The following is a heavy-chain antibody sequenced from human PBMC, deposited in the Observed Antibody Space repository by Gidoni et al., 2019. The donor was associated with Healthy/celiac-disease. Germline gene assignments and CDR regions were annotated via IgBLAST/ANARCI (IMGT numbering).Heavy chain of an antibody. CDR1: GFTFSSYA. J-gene: IGHJ4*02. Sequence: EVQLLESGGGLVQPGGSLRLSCAASGFTFSSYAMSWVRQDPGKGLEWVSAISGSGGSTYYADSVKGRFTISRDNSKNTLYLQMNSLRAEDTAVYYCAKDVYSSRCFDYWGQGTLVTVSS. D-gene: IGHD6-13*01. CDR3: AKDVYSSRCFDY. CDR2: ISGSGGST. V-gene: IGHV3-23*01.